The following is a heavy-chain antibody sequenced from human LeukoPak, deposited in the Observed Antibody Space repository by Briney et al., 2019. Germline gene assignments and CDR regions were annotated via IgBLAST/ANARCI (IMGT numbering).Heavy chain of an antibody. Sequence: ASVKVSCKASGYTFTGYYIHWVRQAPGQGLEWMGWINPNSGATTYAQKFQGRVTMTRDTSISTAYMELDRLRSDDTAVYYCARVGATGQFNWFDPWGQGTLVTVSS. CDR1: GYTFTGYY. CDR2: INPNSGAT. CDR3: ARVGATGQFNWFDP. V-gene: IGHV1-2*02. J-gene: IGHJ5*02. D-gene: IGHD1-26*01.